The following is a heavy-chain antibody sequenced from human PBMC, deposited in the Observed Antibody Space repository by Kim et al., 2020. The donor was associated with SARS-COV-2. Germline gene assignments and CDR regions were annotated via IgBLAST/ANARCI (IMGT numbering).Heavy chain of an antibody. CDR2: A. Sequence: AKYEKKFQGRVTITADESTRTAYRKLSRLRSEDTVVYYCARNYYNSGMEVWGQGTTVTVSS. CDR3: ARNYYNSGMEV. D-gene: IGHD3-10*01. V-gene: IGHV1-69*01. J-gene: IGHJ6*02.